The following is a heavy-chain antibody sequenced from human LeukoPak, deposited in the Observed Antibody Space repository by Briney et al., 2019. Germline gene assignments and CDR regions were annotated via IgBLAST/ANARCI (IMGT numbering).Heavy chain of an antibody. CDR1: GFTVSSSY. V-gene: IGHV3-53*01. CDR3: ARENYGSGSYYRYFDY. CDR2: IYSGGST. Sequence: GGSLRLSCAASGFTVSSSYMSWVRQAPAKGLEWVSVIYSGGSTYYADSVKGRFTIARDNYKTTLYLQMNSLRAEDTAVYYCARENYGSGSYYRYFDYWGQGTLVTVSS. D-gene: IGHD3-10*01. J-gene: IGHJ4*02.